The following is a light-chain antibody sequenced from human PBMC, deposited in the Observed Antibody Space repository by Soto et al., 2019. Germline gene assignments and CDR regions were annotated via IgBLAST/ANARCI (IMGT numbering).Light chain of an antibody. J-gene: IGLJ1*01. Sequence: QSVLTQPASVSGSPRQSITISCTGTSSDVGCYKYVSWYQQHPGKAPKLMIYDVSNRPSGVSNRFSGSKSGNTASLTISGLRAEFLAGYYCNSYTTSCTLVFGT. CDR3: NSYTTSCTLV. CDR2: DVS. CDR1: SSDVGCYKY. V-gene: IGLV2-14*03.